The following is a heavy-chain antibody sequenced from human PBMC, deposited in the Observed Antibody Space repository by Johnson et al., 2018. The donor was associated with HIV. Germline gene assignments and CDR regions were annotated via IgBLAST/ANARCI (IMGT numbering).Heavy chain of an antibody. J-gene: IGHJ3*02. Sequence: QEQLVESGGGVVQPGRSLRLSCAASGFIFSSYGMHWVRQAPGKGLEWVAVIWYDGSNKYYADSVKGRFTISRDNSKNTLYLQMNSLRADDTAVYYCAKDLRVFDWFNAYDAFDIWGQGTMVTVSS. V-gene: IGHV3-33*06. CDR2: IWYDGSNK. CDR3: AKDLRVFDWFNAYDAFDI. D-gene: IGHD3-9*01. CDR1: GFIFSSYG.